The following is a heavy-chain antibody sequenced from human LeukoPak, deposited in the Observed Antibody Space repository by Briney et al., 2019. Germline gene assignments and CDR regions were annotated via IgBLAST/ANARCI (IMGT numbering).Heavy chain of an antibody. D-gene: IGHD6-13*01. CDR3: ARAGWSSSGY. J-gene: IGHJ4*02. Sequence: GGSLRLSCAASGFTFSSYSMNWVRQAPGKGLEWVSYISSSSSTIYYADSVKGRFTISRDNAKNSLYLQMNSLRAEDTAVYYCARAGWSSSGYWGQGTLVTVSS. CDR1: GFTFSSYS. CDR2: ISSSSSTI. V-gene: IGHV3-48*01.